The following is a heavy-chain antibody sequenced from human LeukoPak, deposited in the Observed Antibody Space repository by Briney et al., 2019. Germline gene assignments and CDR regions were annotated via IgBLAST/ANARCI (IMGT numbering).Heavy chain of an antibody. V-gene: IGHV3-23*01. Sequence: GGSLRLSRVASGFTLRSYVMNWVRQTPGKGLVWVSSISGSGDSTFYADSVKGRFSISRDNSKNTLYLQVNGLRTEDTAVYYCAKDRLLNCRGDCYIFDYWGQGTVVTVSS. J-gene: IGHJ4*02. CDR2: ISGSGDST. D-gene: IGHD2-21*02. CDR3: AKDRLLNCRGDCYIFDY. CDR1: GFTLRSYV.